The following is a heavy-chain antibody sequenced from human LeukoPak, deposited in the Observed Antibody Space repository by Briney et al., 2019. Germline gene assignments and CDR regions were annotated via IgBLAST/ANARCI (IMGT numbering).Heavy chain of an antibody. CDR2: VFHSGST. CDR1: GGSISSYY. J-gene: IGHJ4*02. CDR3: ARDSSGYYRIDY. Sequence: SETLSLTCTVSGGSISSYYWSWIRQPPGKGLEWIGYVFHSGSTNYNPSLKSRVTISVDTSKNQFSLKLTSVTASDTAVYYCARDSSGYYRIDYWGQGTLVTVSS. V-gene: IGHV4-59*08. D-gene: IGHD3-22*01.